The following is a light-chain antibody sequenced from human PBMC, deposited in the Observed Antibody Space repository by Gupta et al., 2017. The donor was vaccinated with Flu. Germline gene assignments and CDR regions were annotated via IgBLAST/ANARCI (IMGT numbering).Light chain of an antibody. V-gene: IGLV1-47*01. J-gene: IGLJ1*01. Sequence: QSVLTQPPSASGTPGQRVTISCSASSPNIGTNYVHWYQQLPGTTPKLVIYRNDQRPYGVPDRFSGSKSGTSASLAISGLRSEDEADYYCAAWDDSLSAYVFGTETKVTVL. CDR2: RND. CDR3: AAWDDSLSAYV. CDR1: SPNIGTNY.